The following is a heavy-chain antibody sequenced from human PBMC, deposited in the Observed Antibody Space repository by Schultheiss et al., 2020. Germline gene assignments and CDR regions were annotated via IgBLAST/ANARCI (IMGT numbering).Heavy chain of an antibody. J-gene: IGHJ4*02. CDR3: ARVGAAARRKDYFDY. CDR2: INHSGST. D-gene: IGHD6-6*01. Sequence: SATLPLTCAVYGGSFSGYYWSWIRQPPGKGLEWIGEINHSGSTNYNPSLKSRVTISVDTSKNQFSLKLSSVTAADTAVYYCARVGAAARRKDYFDYWGQGTLVTVAS. CDR1: GGSFSGYY. V-gene: IGHV4-34*01.